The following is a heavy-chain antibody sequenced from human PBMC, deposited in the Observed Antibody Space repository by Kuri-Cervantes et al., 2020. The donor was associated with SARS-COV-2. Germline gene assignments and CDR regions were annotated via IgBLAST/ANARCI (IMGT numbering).Heavy chain of an antibody. CDR1: GGSISSYY. V-gene: IGHV4-59*01. J-gene: IGHJ4*02. CDR2: IYYSGST. CDR3: ARHDAPYFEIDY. D-gene: IGHD3-9*01. Sequence: GSLRLSCTVSGGSISSYYWSWIRQPPGKGLEWIGYIYYSGSTNYNPSLKSRVTISVDTSKNQFSLKLSSVTAADTAVYYCARHDAPYFEIDYWGQGTLVTVSS.